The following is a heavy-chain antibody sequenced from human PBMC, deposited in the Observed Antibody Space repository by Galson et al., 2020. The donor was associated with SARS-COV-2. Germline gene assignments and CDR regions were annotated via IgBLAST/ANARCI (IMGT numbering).Heavy chain of an antibody. CDR1: GDSISSGGYC. D-gene: IGHD3-22*01. V-gene: IGHV4-30-2*01. CDR2: IYPRGNT. J-gene: IGHJ5*02. CDR3: ARVVYDTTGTTRGDWFDP. Sequence: ETSETLSLTCAVSGDSISSGGYCWSWIRQPPGKGLEWIGYIYPRGNTYYSPSPKSRVIMSIDTSENQFSLRLSSVTAADTAVYYCARVVYDTTGTTRGDWFDPWGQGTLVTVSS.